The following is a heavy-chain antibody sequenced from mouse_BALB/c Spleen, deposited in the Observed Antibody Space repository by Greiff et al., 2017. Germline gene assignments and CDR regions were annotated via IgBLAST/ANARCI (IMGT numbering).Heavy chain of an antibody. CDR2: IYPGSGST. V-gene: IGHV1-55*01. D-gene: IGHD2-4*01. J-gene: IGHJ4*01. Sequence: QVQLKQSGAELVKPGTSVKLSCKASGYNFTSYWINWVKLRPGQGLEWIGDIYPGSGSTNYNEKFKSKATLTVDTSSSTAYMQLSSLASEDSALYYCARSRYDYDSMDYWGQGTSVTVSS. CDR3: ARSRYDYDSMDY. CDR1: GYNFTSYW.